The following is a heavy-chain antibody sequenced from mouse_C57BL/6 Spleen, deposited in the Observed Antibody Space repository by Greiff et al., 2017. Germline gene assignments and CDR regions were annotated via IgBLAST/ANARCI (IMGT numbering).Heavy chain of an antibody. CDR2: IDPETGGT. CDR3: TREDYGSSFFDD. V-gene: IGHV1-15*01. Sequence: QVQLKQSGAELVRPGASVTLSCKASGYTFTDYEMHWVKQTPVHGLEWIGAIDPETGGTDYNQKFKGKATLTADKSSSTAYMQLRSLTSEDSAVYYCTREDYGSSFFDDWGQGTTVTVSS. D-gene: IGHD1-1*01. CDR1: GYTFTDYE. J-gene: IGHJ2*01.